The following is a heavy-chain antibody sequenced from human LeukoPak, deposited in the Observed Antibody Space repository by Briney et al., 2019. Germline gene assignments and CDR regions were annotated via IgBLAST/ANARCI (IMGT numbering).Heavy chain of an antibody. D-gene: IGHD3-10*01. V-gene: IGHV1-2*02. CDR1: AYTFTDYY. J-gene: IGHJ5*02. CDR2: INPNTGDT. Sequence: ASVKVSCKASAYTFTDYYIHWVRQAPGQGLEWMGWINPNTGDTHYAQKILGRVTMTRDMSTSTDYMELSSLRSEDTAVYYCARDNSVGDIAWWFDPWGQGTLVTASS. CDR3: ARDNSVGDIAWWFDP.